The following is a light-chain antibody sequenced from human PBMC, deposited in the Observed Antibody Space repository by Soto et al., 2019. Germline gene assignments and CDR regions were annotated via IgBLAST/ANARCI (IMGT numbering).Light chain of an antibody. Sequence: DIQLTQSPSTLSASVGDRVTITCRASQSLTSWLAWYQQKPGRAPKLLIFDASSLESGVPSRFSGSGSGTEFTLTISRLEPEDSAVYYCQQYGSSPTWTFGQGTKVDIK. J-gene: IGKJ1*01. CDR3: QQYGSSPTWT. CDR1: QSLTSW. V-gene: IGKV1-5*01. CDR2: DAS.